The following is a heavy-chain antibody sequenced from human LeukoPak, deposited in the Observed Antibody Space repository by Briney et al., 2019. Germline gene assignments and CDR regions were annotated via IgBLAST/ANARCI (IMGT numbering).Heavy chain of an antibody. CDR1: GYSMSSGYY. Sequence: SETLSITCTVSDTVSGYSMSSGYYWGWIRQPPGKGLEWIGSIYHSGSTYYNPSLKSRVTISVDTSKNQFSLKLSSVTAADTAVYYCARAQDSSGWNTGTFDPWGQGTLVTVSS. CDR3: ARAQDSSGWNTGTFDP. CDR2: IYHSGST. V-gene: IGHV4-38-2*02. J-gene: IGHJ5*02. D-gene: IGHD6-19*01.